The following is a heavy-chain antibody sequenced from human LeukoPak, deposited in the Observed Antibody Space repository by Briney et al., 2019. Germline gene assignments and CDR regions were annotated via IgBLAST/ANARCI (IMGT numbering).Heavy chain of an antibody. D-gene: IGHD3-16*01. J-gene: IGHJ4*02. Sequence: GGSLRLSCAASGFTFSNFWVSWVRQAPGKGLEWVAHIKEDGSEKYYVDSVKGRFTISRDNAKNSLCLQMISLRAEDTAVYYCAAWGGGAFWGQGTLVTVSS. CDR2: IKEDGSEK. CDR3: AAWGGGAF. V-gene: IGHV3-7*05. CDR1: GFTFSNFW.